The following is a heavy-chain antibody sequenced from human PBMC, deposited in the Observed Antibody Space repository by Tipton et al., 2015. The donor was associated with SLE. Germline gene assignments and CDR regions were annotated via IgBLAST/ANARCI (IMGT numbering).Heavy chain of an antibody. CDR2: IYYSGST. V-gene: IGHV4-59*01. CDR3: ARRGGDAVDI. CDR1: GGSISSYY. D-gene: IGHD6-25*01. J-gene: IGHJ3*02. Sequence: LRLSCTVSGGSISSYYWSWIRQPPGKGLEWIGYIYYSGSTNYNPSLKSRVTISVDTSKNQFSLKLNSVTAADTAVYYCARRGGDAVDIWGQGTMVTVSS.